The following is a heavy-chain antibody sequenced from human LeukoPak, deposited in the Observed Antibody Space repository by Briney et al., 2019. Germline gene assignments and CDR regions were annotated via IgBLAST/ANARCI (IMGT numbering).Heavy chain of an antibody. D-gene: IGHD5-24*01. Sequence: GASVKVSCKASGGTFSSYAISWVRQAPGQGLEWTGGIIPIFGTANYAQKFQGRVTITTDESTSTAYMELSSLRSEDTAVYYCAREERWLQLRGAFDIWGQGTMVTVSS. CDR2: IIPIFGTA. CDR1: GGTFSSYA. J-gene: IGHJ3*02. CDR3: AREERWLQLRGAFDI. V-gene: IGHV1-69*05.